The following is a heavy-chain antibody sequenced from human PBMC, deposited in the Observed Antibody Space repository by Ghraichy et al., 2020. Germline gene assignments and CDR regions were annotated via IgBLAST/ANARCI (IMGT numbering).Heavy chain of an antibody. D-gene: IGHD6-19*01. V-gene: IGHV4-34*01. CDR1: GGSFSGYY. Sequence: SETLSLTCAVYGGSFSGYYWSWIRQPPGKGLEWIGEINHSGSTNYNPSLKSRVTISVDTSKNQFSLKLSSVTAADTAVYYCARTAARRYSSGWYRGNGPGWYFDLWGRGTLVTVSS. J-gene: IGHJ2*01. CDR3: ARTAARRYSSGWYRGNGPGWYFDL. CDR2: INHSGST.